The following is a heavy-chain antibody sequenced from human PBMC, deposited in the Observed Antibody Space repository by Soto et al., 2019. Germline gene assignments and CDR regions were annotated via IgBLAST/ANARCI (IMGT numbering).Heavy chain of an antibody. CDR3: ARQRTTVVTQAYFDH. J-gene: IGHJ4*02. D-gene: IGHD2-21*02. CDR1: GESISSSSYY. CDR2: IYYSGRT. V-gene: IGHV4-39*01. Sequence: SETLSLTCIVSGESISSSSYYWGWIRQPPGKGLEWIGSIYYSGRTYYNPSFKSRVTISIDTSKNQFSLKLSCVTATDTAVYYCARQRTTVVTQAYFDHWGQGALVTVS.